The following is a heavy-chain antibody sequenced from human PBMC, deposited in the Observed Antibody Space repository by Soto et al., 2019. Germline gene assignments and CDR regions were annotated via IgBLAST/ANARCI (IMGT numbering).Heavy chain of an antibody. V-gene: IGHV3-23*01. D-gene: IGHD3-10*01. CDR1: GFTFSSYA. CDR2: ISGSGGST. Sequence: GGSLRLSCAASGFTFSSYAMSWVRQAPGKGLEWVSAISGSGGSTYYADSVKGRFTISRDNSKNTLYLQMNSLRAEDTAVYYCAKDLRPTLLWFGELLLSLDNWFDPWGQGTLVTVSS. J-gene: IGHJ5*02. CDR3: AKDLRPTLLWFGELLLSLDNWFDP.